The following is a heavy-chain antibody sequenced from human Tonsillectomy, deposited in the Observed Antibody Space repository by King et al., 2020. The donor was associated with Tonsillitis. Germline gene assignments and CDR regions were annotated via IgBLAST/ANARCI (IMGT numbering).Heavy chain of an antibody. Sequence: QLVQSGGGVVQPGRSLRLSCAASGFTFSSYAMHWVRQAPGKGLEWVAVISYDGSNKYYADSVKGRFTISRDNSKNTLYLRMNSLRAEDTAVYYCARDIAINGKDECWGQGTLVTVSS. V-gene: IGHV3-33*05. CDR2: ISYDGSNK. J-gene: IGHJ4*02. CDR3: ARDIAINGKDEC. CDR1: GFTFSSYA. D-gene: IGHD6-13*01.